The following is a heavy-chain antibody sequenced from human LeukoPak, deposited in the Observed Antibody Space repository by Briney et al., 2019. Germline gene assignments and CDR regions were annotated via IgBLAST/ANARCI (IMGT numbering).Heavy chain of an antibody. CDR1: GFTFSNYV. D-gene: IGHD2-21*02. CDR2: ISGSGSST. V-gene: IGHV3-23*01. J-gene: IGHJ5*02. Sequence: TGGSLRLSCAASGFTFSNYVMSWVRQPPGKRLECVSLISGSGSSTYYADSVKGRFTISRDNSKDTLYLQMNSLTVDDTAVYYCAKIGLGCTAITCSYNWFDPWGQGTLVTVSS. CDR3: AKIGLGCTAITCSYNWFDP.